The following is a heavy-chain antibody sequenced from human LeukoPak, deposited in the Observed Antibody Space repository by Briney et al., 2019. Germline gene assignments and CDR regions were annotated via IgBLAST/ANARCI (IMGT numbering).Heavy chain of an antibody. CDR3: ARVGAIVARLPHFDY. Sequence: GGSLRLSCAASGFTFSSYAMTWVRQAPGKGLVWVSRINSDGGRTIYADSVKGRFTVSRDNAKNTLYLQMNSLRAEDTAVYYCARVGAIVARLPHFDYWGQGTLVTVSS. V-gene: IGHV3-74*01. CDR2: INSDGGRT. CDR1: GFTFSSYA. J-gene: IGHJ4*02. D-gene: IGHD5-12*01.